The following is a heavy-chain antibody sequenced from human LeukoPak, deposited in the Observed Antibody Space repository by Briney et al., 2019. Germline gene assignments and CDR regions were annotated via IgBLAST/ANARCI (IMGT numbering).Heavy chain of an antibody. Sequence: SETLSLTCTVSGDSISRSSDYWGWIRQPPGKGLEWIGEVNHSGSTNYNPSLKSRVTISVDTSKNQLSLMVKSATAADTAVYYCARAFRGWLDPWGQGTLVTVSS. CDR3: ARAFRGWLDP. D-gene: IGHD3-16*01. V-gene: IGHV4-39*07. J-gene: IGHJ5*02. CDR2: VNHSGST. CDR1: GDSISRSSDY.